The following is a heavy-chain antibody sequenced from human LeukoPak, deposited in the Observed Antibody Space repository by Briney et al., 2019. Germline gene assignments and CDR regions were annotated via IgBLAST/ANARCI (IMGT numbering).Heavy chain of an antibody. Sequence: ASEKVSCKASGYTFTSYDINWVRQATGQGLEWMGWINPNSGNTGYAQKLQGRVTVTRNTSISTAYMELSSLGSEDAAVYYCASGYGRGGLVYDYWGQGTLVTVSS. CDR2: INPNSGNT. CDR3: ASGYGRGGLVYDY. D-gene: IGHD4-17*01. CDR1: GYTFTSYD. V-gene: IGHV1-8*01. J-gene: IGHJ4*02.